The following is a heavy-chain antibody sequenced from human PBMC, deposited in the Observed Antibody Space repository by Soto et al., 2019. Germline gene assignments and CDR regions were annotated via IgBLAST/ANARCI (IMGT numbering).Heavy chain of an antibody. V-gene: IGHV4-34*01. CDR2: INHSGST. D-gene: IGHD3-3*01. Sequence: PSETLSLTCAVYEGSFSGYYWSWIRQPPGKGLEWIGEINHSGSTNYNPSLKSRVTISVDTSKNQFSLKLSSVTAADTAVYYCARVGIFGVVTYQRRVNWFDPWGQGTLVTVSS. J-gene: IGHJ5*02. CDR1: EGSFSGYY. CDR3: ARVGIFGVVTYQRRVNWFDP.